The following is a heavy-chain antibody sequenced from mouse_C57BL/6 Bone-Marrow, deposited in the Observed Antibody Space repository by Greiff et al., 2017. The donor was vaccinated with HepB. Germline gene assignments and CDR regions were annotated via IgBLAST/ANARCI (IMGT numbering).Heavy chain of an antibody. J-gene: IGHJ1*03. V-gene: IGHV5-4*03. CDR1: GFTFSSYA. Sequence: DVKLVESGGGLVKPGGSLKLSCAASGFTFSSYAMSWVRQTPEKRLEWVATISDGGSYTYYPDNVKGRFTISRDNAKNNLYLQMSHLKSEDTAMYYCARGGRDWYFDVWGTGTTVTVSS. CDR2: ISDGGSYT. CDR3: ARGGRDWYFDV. D-gene: IGHD3-3*01.